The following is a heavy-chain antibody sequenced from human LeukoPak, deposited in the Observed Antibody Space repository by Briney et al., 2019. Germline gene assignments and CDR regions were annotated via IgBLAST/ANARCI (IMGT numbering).Heavy chain of an antibody. CDR2: ISSSGSTI. V-gene: IGHV3-48*03. CDR1: GFTFSSYE. CDR3: AREGGSYSHGYQMSY. J-gene: IGHJ4*02. D-gene: IGHD5-18*01. Sequence: GGSLRLSCAASGFTFSSYEMNWVRQAPGKGLEWVSYISSSGSTIYYADSVKGRFTISRDNAKNSLYLQMNSLRAEDTAVYYCAREGGSYSHGYQMSYWGQGTLVTVSS.